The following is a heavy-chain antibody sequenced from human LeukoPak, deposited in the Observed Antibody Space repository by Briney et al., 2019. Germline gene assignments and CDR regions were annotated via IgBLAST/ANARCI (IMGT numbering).Heavy chain of an antibody. V-gene: IGHV4-34*01. CDR1: GGSFSGYY. CDR3: ASLSYAYFDY. D-gene: IGHD2-2*01. Sequence: SETLSLTCAVYGGSFSGYYWSWIRQPPGKGLEWIGEINHSGSTNYNPSLKSRVTISVDTSKNQFSLKLSSVTAADTAVYYCASLSYAYFDYWGQGTPVTVSS. CDR2: INHSGST. J-gene: IGHJ4*02.